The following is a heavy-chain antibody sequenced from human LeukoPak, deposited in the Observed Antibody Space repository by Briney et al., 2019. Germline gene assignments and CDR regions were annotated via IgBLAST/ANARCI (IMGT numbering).Heavy chain of an antibody. CDR1: GYTFSGCY. Sequence: ASVKVSCKASGYTFSGCYMHWVRQAPGQGLEWMGWINPNSGGTNYVQKFQGRVTMTRDTSIRTAYMELNRLRSDDTAVYYCASQMSGTSVSYWGQGTLVTVSS. D-gene: IGHD2-2*01. V-gene: IGHV1-2*02. CDR2: INPNSGGT. CDR3: ASQMSGTSVSY. J-gene: IGHJ4*02.